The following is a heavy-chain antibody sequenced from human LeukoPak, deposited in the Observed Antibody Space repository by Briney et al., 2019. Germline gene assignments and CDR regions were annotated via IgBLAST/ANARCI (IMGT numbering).Heavy chain of an antibody. CDR2: VKTKADGGTT. J-gene: IGHJ3*01. CDR1: GFTFTTAW. V-gene: IGHV3-15*01. CDR3: TTEDF. Sequence: GGSLRLSCAGPGFTFTTAWMIWVRQAPGKGLEWVGRVKTKADGGTTDYAAPVKGRFTITRDDSKNTVHLQMNSLKTEDTAVYYCTTEDFWGQGTLVTVSS. D-gene: IGHD3/OR15-3a*01.